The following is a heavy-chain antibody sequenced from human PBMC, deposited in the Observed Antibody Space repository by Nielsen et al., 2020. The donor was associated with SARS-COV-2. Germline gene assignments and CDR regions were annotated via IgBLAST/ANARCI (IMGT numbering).Heavy chain of an antibody. CDR2: ISASGDKT. V-gene: IGHV3-23*01. Sequence: GGSLRLSCAASGFTFGSYAMSWVRQGPGKGLEWVSAISASGDKTYYSDSVKGRFTVSRDNSKSTVYLQMSSLRDEDTAVYFCAVNLNAQWGRGTLVTVSS. CDR1: GFTFGSYA. CDR3: AVNLNAQ. D-gene: IGHD1-1*01. J-gene: IGHJ4*02.